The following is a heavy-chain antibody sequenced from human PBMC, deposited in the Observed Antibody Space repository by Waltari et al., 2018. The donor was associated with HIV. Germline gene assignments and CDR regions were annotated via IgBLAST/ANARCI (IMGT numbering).Heavy chain of an antibody. Sequence: EVQLVESGGGLVQPGRSLRLSCAASGFTFENYAMHWVRQAPGKGLEWVTGISWHGNNMADADSGKGRFTISRDNAQNSLYLQMNSLRPEDTALYYCVKDAHYFDNSNRYYYGLDVWGHGTPVTVSS. J-gene: IGHJ6*02. CDR2: ISWHGNNM. D-gene: IGHD3-22*01. V-gene: IGHV3-9*01. CDR3: VKDAHYFDNSNRYYYGLDV. CDR1: GFTFENYA.